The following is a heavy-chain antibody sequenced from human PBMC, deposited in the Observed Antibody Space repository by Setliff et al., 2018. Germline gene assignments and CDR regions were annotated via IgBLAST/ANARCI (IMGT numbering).Heavy chain of an antibody. J-gene: IGHJ4*02. CDR3: ARQPSSGAYYNPRPYYFDY. V-gene: IGHV4-59*08. CDR1: GGGSINNYY. Sequence: SETLSLTCTVSGGGSINNYYWSWVRQSPGKGLEWIGFAHFGGDTNYNPSLKSRVTMSADTSNNQFSLNLRSVTAADTAVYFCARQPSSGAYYNPRPYYFDYWGQGTLVTVSS. D-gene: IGHD3-10*01. CDR2: AHFGGDT.